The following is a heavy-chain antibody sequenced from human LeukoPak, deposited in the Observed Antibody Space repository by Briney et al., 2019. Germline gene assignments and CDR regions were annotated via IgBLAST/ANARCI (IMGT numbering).Heavy chain of an antibody. CDR1: GYSISSGYY. V-gene: IGHV4-38-2*01. J-gene: IGHJ1*01. CDR2: IYHSGST. D-gene: IGHD4-23*01. CDR3: ARTYGGKYFPH. Sequence: PSETLSLTCAVSGYSISSGYYWGWIRQPPGKGPEWIGNIYHSGSTYYNPSLKSRVTVSVDTSKNHFPLRLSSVTAADTAMYYCARTYGGKYFPHWGQGTLVIVSS.